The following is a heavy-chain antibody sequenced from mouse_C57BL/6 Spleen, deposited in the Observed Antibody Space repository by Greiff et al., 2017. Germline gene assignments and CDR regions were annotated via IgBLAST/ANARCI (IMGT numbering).Heavy chain of an antibody. V-gene: IGHV5-17*01. CDR2: ISSGSSTI. CDR1: GFTFSDYG. Sequence: EVHLVESGGGLVKPGGSLKLSCAASGFTFSDYGMHWVRQAPEKGLEWVAYISSGSSTIYYADTVKGRFTISRDNAKNTLFLQMTSLRSEDTAMYYCARRTVSYWYFDVWGTGTTVTVSS. J-gene: IGHJ1*03. CDR3: ARRTVSYWYFDV.